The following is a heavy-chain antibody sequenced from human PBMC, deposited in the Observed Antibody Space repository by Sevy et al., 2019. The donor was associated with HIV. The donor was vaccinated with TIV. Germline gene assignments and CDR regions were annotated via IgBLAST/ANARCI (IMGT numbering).Heavy chain of an antibody. J-gene: IGHJ3*02. CDR2: MFYSGTT. CDR3: ARGVGGPGVMITFGGVKYAFDI. D-gene: IGHD3-16*01. Sequence: SETLSLTCTVSGGSISSGDYYWSWIRQPPGRGPEWSAYMFYSGTTYYNPSLKSRVTISIDTSRNQFSLKLRSVTAADTAVYYCARGVGGPGVMITFGGVKYAFDIWGQGTMVTVSS. CDR1: GGSISSGDYY. V-gene: IGHV4-30-4*01.